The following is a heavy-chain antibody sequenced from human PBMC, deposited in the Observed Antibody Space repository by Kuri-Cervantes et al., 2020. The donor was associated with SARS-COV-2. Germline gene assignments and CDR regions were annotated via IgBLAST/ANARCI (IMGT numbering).Heavy chain of an antibody. Sequence: LRLSCTVTGDSVNSINYYWTWIRQPPGKGLEWIGYIYYNGDTNYNPSLKRRVTISIDTSKNQLSHKLTSVTAADTAVYYCARDQRRYRANDAPYDFWGQGTLVTVSS. D-gene: IGHD1-26*01. CDR3: ARDQRRYRANDAPYDF. CDR1: GDSVNSINYY. J-gene: IGHJ4*02. CDR2: IYYNGDT. V-gene: IGHV4-61*01.